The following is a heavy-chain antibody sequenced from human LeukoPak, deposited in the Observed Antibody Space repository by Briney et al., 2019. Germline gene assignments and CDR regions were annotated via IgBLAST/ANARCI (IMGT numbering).Heavy chain of an antibody. D-gene: IGHD3-10*01. CDR3: ARVVRGVRNYFDY. CDR2: IYYSGST. Sequence: SETLSLTCTGSGGSISTYYWSWIRQPPGKGLKCIGYIYYSGSTNYNPSLKSRVTISVDTSKNQFSLKLSSMAAADTAVYYCARVVRGVRNYFDYWGQGTLVTVSS. CDR1: GGSISTYY. V-gene: IGHV4-59*12. J-gene: IGHJ4*02.